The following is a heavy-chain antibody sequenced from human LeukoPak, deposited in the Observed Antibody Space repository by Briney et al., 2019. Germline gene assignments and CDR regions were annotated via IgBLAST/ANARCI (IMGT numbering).Heavy chain of an antibody. CDR1: GGSISSYY. V-gene: IGHV4-59*08. Sequence: SETLSLTCTVSGGSISSYYWSWIRQPPGKGLEWIGYIYYSGSTNYNPSPKSRVTISVDTSKNQFSLKLSSVTAADTAVYYCARGGGYDDYFDYWGQGTLVTVSS. CDR3: ARGGGYDDYFDY. CDR2: IYYSGST. J-gene: IGHJ4*02. D-gene: IGHD5-12*01.